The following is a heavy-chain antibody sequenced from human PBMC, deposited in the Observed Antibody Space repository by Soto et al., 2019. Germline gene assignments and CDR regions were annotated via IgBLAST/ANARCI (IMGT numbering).Heavy chain of an antibody. D-gene: IGHD2-15*01. J-gene: IGHJ5*02. CDR3: ARMYFETIVVVVAATYKGFDV. Sequence: EASVKVSCKASGGTFSSYAISWVRQAPGQGLEWMGGIIPIFGTANYAQKFQGRVTITADESTSTAYMELSSLRSEDTAVYYCARMYFETIVVVVAATYKGFDVWGQGTLVTVSS. CDR1: GGTFSSYA. V-gene: IGHV1-69*13. CDR2: IIPIFGTA.